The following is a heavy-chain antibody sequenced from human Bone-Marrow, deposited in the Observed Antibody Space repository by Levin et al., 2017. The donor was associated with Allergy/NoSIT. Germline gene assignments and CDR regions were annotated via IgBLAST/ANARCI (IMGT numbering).Heavy chain of an antibody. CDR3: ARRSEDGNFDY. CDR1: GYTFTSYY. J-gene: IGHJ4*02. CDR2: INPGGGST. V-gene: IGHV1-46*01. Sequence: GESLKISCKASGYTFTSYYMHWVRQAPGQGLEWMGIINPGGGSTSYAQKFQGRVTMTRDTSTSTVYMELSSLRSEDTAVYYCARRSEDGNFDYWGQGTLVTVSS. D-gene: IGHD1-14*01.